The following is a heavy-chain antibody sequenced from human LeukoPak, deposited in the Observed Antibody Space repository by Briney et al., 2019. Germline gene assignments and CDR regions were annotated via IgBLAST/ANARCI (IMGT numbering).Heavy chain of an antibody. CDR3: AREWVGRVIVPSKY. CDR2: IRYDESNK. V-gene: IGHV3-30*02. D-gene: IGHD3-16*02. CDR1: GFTFSSYG. J-gene: IGHJ4*02. Sequence: GGSLRLSCAASGFTFSSYGMHWVRQAPGKGLEWVAFIRYDESNKYYADSVKGRFTISRDNSKNTLYLQMNSLRAEDTAVYYCAREWVGRVIVPSKYWGKGTLVTVSS.